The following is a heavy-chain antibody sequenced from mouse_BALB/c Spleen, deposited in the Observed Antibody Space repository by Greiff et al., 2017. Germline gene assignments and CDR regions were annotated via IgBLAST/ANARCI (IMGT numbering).Heavy chain of an antibody. CDR3: ARRDDNYDAMDY. J-gene: IGHJ4*01. CDR2: IWGGGST. Sequence: QVQLKQSGPGLVAPSQSLSITCTASGFSLTSYGVHWVRQTPGKGLEWLGMIWGGGSTDYNSALKSRLSISKDNSKSQVFLKMNSLQTDDTAMYYCARRDDNYDAMDYWGQGTSVTVSS. CDR1: GFSLTSYG. D-gene: IGHD1-3*01. V-gene: IGHV2-6-4*01.